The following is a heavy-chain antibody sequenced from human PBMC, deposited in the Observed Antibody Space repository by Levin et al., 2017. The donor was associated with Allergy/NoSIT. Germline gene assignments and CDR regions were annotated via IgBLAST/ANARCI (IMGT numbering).Heavy chain of an antibody. V-gene: IGHV1-69*13. Sequence: SVKVSYKASGGTFSSYAISWVRQAPGQGLEWMGGIIPIFGTANYAQKFQGRVTITADESTSTAYMELSSLRSEDTAVYYCARLGRDIAAAGTSADYFDYWGQGTLVTVSS. CDR2: IIPIFGTA. J-gene: IGHJ4*02. CDR3: ARLGRDIAAAGTSADYFDY. CDR1: GGTFSSYA. D-gene: IGHD6-13*01.